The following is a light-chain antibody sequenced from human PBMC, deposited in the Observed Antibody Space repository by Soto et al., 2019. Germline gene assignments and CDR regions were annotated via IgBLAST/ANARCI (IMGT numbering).Light chain of an antibody. CDR1: QSVSSY. Sequence: EIVLTQSPATLSLSPGERATLSCRASQSVSSYLAWYQQKPGQAPRLLIYDASNRATGIPARFSGSGSGTDFTLTISSLEPEDFAVYDCQQRSNWLRTFGVGTKVEIK. V-gene: IGKV3-11*01. CDR2: DAS. CDR3: QQRSNWLRT. J-gene: IGKJ4*02.